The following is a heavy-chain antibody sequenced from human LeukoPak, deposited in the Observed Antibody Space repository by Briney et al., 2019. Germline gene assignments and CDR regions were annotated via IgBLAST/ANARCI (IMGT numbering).Heavy chain of an antibody. J-gene: IGHJ4*02. V-gene: IGHV1-18*01. D-gene: IGHD3-10*01. Sequence: GASVKVSCKASGYTFTSYGISWVRQAPGQGLEWMGWISAYNGNTNYAQKLQGRVTMTTDTSTSTAYMELRSLRSDDTAVYYCARDLRLLWFGESHRYFDYWGQGTLVTVSS. CDR1: GYTFTSYG. CDR3: ARDLRLLWFGESHRYFDY. CDR2: ISAYNGNT.